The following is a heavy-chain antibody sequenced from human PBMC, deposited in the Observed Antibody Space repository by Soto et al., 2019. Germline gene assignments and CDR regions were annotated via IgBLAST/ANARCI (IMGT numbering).Heavy chain of an antibody. CDR1: GFTFNSYA. D-gene: IGHD3-16*01. J-gene: IGHJ6*02. CDR2: ISGSGGST. V-gene: IGHV3-23*01. CDR3: ASNYAYGEGYYFYGIDF. Sequence: PGGSLKLSCAASGFTFNSYAMSWVRQAPGKRLEWVSAISGSGGSTYYADSVKGRFTISRDNAKNTLHLQMNSLGAEDTAVYYCASNYAYGEGYYFYGIDFWGQGSTVTVSS.